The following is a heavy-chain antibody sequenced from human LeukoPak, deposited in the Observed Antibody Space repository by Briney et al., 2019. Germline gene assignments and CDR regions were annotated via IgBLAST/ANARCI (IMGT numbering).Heavy chain of an antibody. J-gene: IGHJ4*02. V-gene: IGHV3-30*02. CDR3: AKDLYSSPLFDY. CDR2: IRYDGSNK. Sequence: GGSLRLSCAASGFTFSSYGMHWVRQAPGKGLEWVAFIRYDGSNKYYADSVKGRFTISRDNSKNTLYLQMNSLRAEDTAVYYCAKDLYSSPLFDYWGQGTLVTVSS. D-gene: IGHD6-13*01. CDR1: GFTFSSYG.